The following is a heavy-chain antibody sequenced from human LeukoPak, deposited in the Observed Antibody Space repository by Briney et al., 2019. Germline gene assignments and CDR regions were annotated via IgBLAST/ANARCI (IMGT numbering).Heavy chain of an antibody. J-gene: IGHJ4*02. V-gene: IGHV5-51*01. D-gene: IGHD3-16*01. CDR2: VNPDDSDT. CDR1: GYSFTSHW. Sequence: GESLKISCKGSGYSFTSHWIGWVRQMPGKGLEWMGIVNPDDSDTIYSPSFQGQVTISADESITTAYLQWSSLKVSDTAMYYCARHPWGIKVADYWGQGTLVTVSS. CDR3: ARHPWGIKVADY.